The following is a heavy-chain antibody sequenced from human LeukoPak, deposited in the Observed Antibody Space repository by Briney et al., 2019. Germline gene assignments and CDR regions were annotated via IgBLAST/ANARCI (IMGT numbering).Heavy chain of an antibody. J-gene: IGHJ4*02. CDR2: ISSSSSYI. CDR3: ARALGRTFSGPFDY. CDR1: GFTFSSYS. Sequence: KPGGSLRLSCAASGFTFSSYSMNWVRQAPGKGLEWVSSISSSSSYIYYADSMKGRFTISRDNSKNTLYLQMNSLRAEDTAVYYCARALGRTFSGPFDYWGQGTLVTVSS. V-gene: IGHV3-21*01. D-gene: IGHD6-25*01.